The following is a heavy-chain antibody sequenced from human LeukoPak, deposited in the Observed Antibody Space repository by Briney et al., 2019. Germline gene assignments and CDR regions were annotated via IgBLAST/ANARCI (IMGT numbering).Heavy chain of an antibody. CDR3: ASSLPDYGDYVFDY. V-gene: IGHV1-69*13. CDR2: IIPIFGTA. CDR1: GGIFSSYA. J-gene: IGHJ4*02. D-gene: IGHD4-17*01. Sequence: SVKVSCKASGGIFSSYAISWVRQAPGQGLEWMGGIIPIFGTANYAQKFQGRVTITADESTSTAYVELSSLRSEDTAVYYCASSLPDYGDYVFDYWGQGTLVTVSS.